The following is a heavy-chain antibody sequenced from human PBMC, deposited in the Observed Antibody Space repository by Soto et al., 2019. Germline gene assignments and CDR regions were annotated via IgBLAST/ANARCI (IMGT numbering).Heavy chain of an antibody. CDR1: GFTLSSYG. CDR2: ISYDGSNK. D-gene: IGHD5-18*01. CDR3: AKDFWSYGYNYYGMDV. Sequence: PGGSLRLSCAASGFTLSSYGMHWVRQATGKGLEWVAVISYDGSNKYYADSVKGRFTISRDHSKNTLYLQMNSLRAEDTAVYYCAKDFWSYGYNYYGMDVWGQGTTVTVSS. J-gene: IGHJ6*02. V-gene: IGHV3-30*18.